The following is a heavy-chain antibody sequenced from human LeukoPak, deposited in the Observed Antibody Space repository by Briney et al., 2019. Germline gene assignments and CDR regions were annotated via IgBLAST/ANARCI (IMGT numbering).Heavy chain of an antibody. V-gene: IGHV4-30-2*01. CDR1: CGTISSGDYY. J-gene: IGHJ5*02. Sequence: PSETLSLTCTVCCGTISSGDYYWSWIRQPPGKGLEWIGYIYHSGSTYYNPSLKSRVTISVDRSKNQFSLKLSSVTAADTAVYYCARYRVDPQSRDWFDPWGQGTLVTVSS. CDR3: ARYRVDPQSRDWFDP. D-gene: IGHD2-2*02. CDR2: IYHSGST.